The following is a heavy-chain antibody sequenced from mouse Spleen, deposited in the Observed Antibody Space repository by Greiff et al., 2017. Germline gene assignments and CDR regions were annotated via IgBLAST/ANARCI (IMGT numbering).Heavy chain of an antibody. CDR1: GFNIKDYY. J-gene: IGHJ3*01. CDR3: TTDGSSAWFAY. V-gene: IGHV14-1*01. D-gene: IGHD1-1*01. Sequence: EVQLQQSGAELVRPGASVKLSCTASGFNIKDYYMHWVKQRPEQGLEWIGRIDPEDGDTEYAPKFQGKATMTADTSSNTAYLQLSSLTSEDTAVYYCTTDGSSAWFAYWGQGTLVTVSA. CDR2: IDPEDGDT.